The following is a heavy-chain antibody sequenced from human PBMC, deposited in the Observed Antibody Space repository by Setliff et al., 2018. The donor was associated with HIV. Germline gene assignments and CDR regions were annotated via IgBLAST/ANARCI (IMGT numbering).Heavy chain of an antibody. V-gene: IGHV3-7*05. CDR3: VRDGMWFGEFYDC. D-gene: IGHD3-10*01. CDR2: INPDGSAK. Sequence: GGSLRLSCAASGFTFSSYWMNWVRQDPGKGLEWVASINPDGSAKHYADFVKGRFTISRDNTKNSLYLHMNSLRAEDTAVYYCVRDGMWFGEFYDCWGQGTLVTVSS. CDR1: GFTFSSYW. J-gene: IGHJ4*02.